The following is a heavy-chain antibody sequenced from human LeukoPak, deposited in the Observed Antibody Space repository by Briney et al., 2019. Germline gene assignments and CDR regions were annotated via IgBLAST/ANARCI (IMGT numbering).Heavy chain of an antibody. J-gene: IGHJ4*02. V-gene: IGHV5-51*01. D-gene: IGHD5-24*01. Sequence: GESPKISCQGFGYPFTTSWIGWVRQLPGKGLEWTAIIYAGNSDAKYSPSFQGQASISTDRSISTAYLHWNSLKASDTAIYYCAIINHPDGRVYWGQGTLVTVSS. CDR1: GYPFTTSW. CDR3: AIINHPDGRVY. CDR2: IYAGNSDA.